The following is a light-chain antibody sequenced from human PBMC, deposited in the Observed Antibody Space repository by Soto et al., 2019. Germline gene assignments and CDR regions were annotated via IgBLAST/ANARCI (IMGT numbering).Light chain of an antibody. CDR2: GAS. J-gene: IGKJ2*01. CDR3: QQYGSSPYT. CDR1: QSVSSSY. Sequence: EIVLTQSPGTLSLSPGEGATLSCRASQSVSSSYLAWYQQKPGQAPRLLIYGASSRATGIPDRFSGSGSGTDFPLTISRLEPEDFAVYYCQQYGSSPYTFDQGTKLEIK. V-gene: IGKV3-20*01.